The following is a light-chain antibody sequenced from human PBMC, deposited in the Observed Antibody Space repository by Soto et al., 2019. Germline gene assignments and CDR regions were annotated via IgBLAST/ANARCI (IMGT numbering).Light chain of an antibody. CDR1: SSDVGSYNL. CDR3: CSYAGSSTSLYV. J-gene: IGLJ1*01. V-gene: IGLV2-23*01. Sequence: LTQPASVSGSPGQSITISCTGTSSDVGSYNLVSWYQQHPGKAPKLMIYEGSKRPSGVSNRFSGSKSGNTASLTISGLQAEDEADYYCCSYAGSSTSLYVFGTGTKVTVL. CDR2: EGS.